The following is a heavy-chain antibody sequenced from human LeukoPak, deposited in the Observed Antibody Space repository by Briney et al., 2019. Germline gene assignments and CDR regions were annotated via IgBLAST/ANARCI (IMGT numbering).Heavy chain of an antibody. CDR3: ARVPYCSGGSCLLRGYYFDY. Sequence: SVKVSCKASGGTFSSYAISWVRQAPGQGLEWMGGIIPIFGTANYAQKFQGRVTITADESTSTAYMELGSLRSEDTAVYYCARVPYCSGGSCLLRGYYFDYWGQGTLVTVSS. J-gene: IGHJ4*02. V-gene: IGHV1-69*13. D-gene: IGHD2-15*01. CDR2: IIPIFGTA. CDR1: GGTFSSYA.